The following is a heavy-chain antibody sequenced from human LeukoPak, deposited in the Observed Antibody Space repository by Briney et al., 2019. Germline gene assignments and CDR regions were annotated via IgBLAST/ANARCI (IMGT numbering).Heavy chain of an antibody. Sequence: ASVKVSCKASGYTFTSYGISWVRQATGQGLEWMGWMNPNSGNSGCAQKFQGRVTITRNTSISTAYMELSSLRSEDTAVYYCARIDYSNAFDIWGQGTMVTVSS. CDR3: ARIDYSNAFDI. V-gene: IGHV1-8*03. CDR1: GYTFTSYG. CDR2: MNPNSGNS. J-gene: IGHJ3*02. D-gene: IGHD4-11*01.